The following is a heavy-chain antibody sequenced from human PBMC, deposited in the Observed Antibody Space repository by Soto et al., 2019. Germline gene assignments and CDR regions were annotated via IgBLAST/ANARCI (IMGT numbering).Heavy chain of an antibody. V-gene: IGHV4-4*02. CDR3: ARQGDTAMVEPDY. Sequence: KASETLSLTCAVSGDSISNYWWSWVRQPPGKGLEWIGEIYHSGSTGYNPSLESRVTMSVDRSENQFSLKLSSMTAADTAVYYWARQGDTAMVEPDYWGQGTLVTVSS. CDR2: IYHSGST. D-gene: IGHD5-18*01. CDR1: GDSISNYW. J-gene: IGHJ4*02.